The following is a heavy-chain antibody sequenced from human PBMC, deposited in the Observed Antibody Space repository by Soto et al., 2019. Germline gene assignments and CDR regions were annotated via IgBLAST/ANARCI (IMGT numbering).Heavy chain of an antibody. D-gene: IGHD6-6*01. CDR3: ARSDSSSAFYYYYGMDV. CDR2: IYPGDSDT. J-gene: IGHJ6*02. CDR1: GYSFTSYW. Sequence: GESLKISCKGSGYSFTSYWIGWVRQMPGKGLEWMGIIYPGDSDTRYSPSFQGQVTISADKSISTAYLQWSSLKASDTAMYYCARSDSSSAFYYYYGMDVWGQGTTVTVSS. V-gene: IGHV5-51*01.